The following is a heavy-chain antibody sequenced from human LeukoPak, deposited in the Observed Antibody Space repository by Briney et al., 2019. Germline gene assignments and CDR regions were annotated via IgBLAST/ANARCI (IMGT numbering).Heavy chain of an antibody. V-gene: IGHV3-7*01. CDR3: ARGPGDFDASDI. CDR1: GFTFSSYA. D-gene: IGHD1-14*01. CDR2: IKENGNEQ. J-gene: IGHJ3*02. Sequence: GGSLRLSCAASGFTFSSYAMSWVRQAPGKGPEWVAHIKENGNEQYYADSVKGRFTISRDNAQKSLWLQMNSLRVEDTAVYYCARGPGDFDASDIWGQGTMVTVSS.